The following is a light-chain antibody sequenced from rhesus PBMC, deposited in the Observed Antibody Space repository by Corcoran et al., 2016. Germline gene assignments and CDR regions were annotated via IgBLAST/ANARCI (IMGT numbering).Light chain of an antibody. Sequence: QTAVTQEPSMTVSPGGTVTLTCGSSAGAVTTANFPNWFQQRPGQVPKVLIYNTNTKYSWTPDRFSGSLAGGKAALTLSGALSDDEADYYCLLFDDGSHIFGGGTRLSVL. CDR1: AGAVTTANF. CDR3: LLFDDGSHI. CDR2: NTN. V-gene: IGLV7-76*01. J-gene: IGLJ1*01.